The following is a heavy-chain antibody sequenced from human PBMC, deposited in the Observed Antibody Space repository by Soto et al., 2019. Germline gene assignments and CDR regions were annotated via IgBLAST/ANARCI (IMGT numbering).Heavy chain of an antibody. D-gene: IGHD3-9*01. CDR1: GGSISSYY. Sequence: SETLSLTCTVSGGSISSYYWSWIRQPPGKGLEWIGYIYYSGSTNYNPSLKSRVTISVDTSKNQFSLKLSSVTAADTAVYYCARQYFEDALYYYFMDVWGKGTTVTVSS. CDR3: ARQYFEDALYYYFMDV. J-gene: IGHJ6*03. V-gene: IGHV4-59*08. CDR2: IYYSGST.